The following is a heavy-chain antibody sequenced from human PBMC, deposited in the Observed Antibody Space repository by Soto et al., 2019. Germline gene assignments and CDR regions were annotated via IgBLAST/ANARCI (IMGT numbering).Heavy chain of an antibody. J-gene: IGHJ4*01. CDR1: GGSVSSGSYY. CDR3: AKGYCSGGSCYGFDY. CDR2: IYYSGST. V-gene: IGHV4-61*01. D-gene: IGHD2-15*01. Sequence: QVQLQESGPGLVKPSETLSLTCTVSGGSVSSGSYYWSWSRQPPGKGLEWIGYIYYSGSTNYNPSLKTRLTISLDTSKNQFSLKLSSVTAADTAVYYCAKGYCSGGSCYGFDYWGQGTLVTVSS.